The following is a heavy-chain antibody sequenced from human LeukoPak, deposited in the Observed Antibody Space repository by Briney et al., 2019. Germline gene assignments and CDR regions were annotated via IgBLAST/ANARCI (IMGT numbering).Heavy chain of an antibody. D-gene: IGHD5-24*01. V-gene: IGHV4-39*01. CDR2: IYYSGST. CDR1: GGSISSSSYY. J-gene: IGHJ4*02. Sequence: SETLSLICTVSGGSISSSSYYWGWIRQPPGKGLEWIGSIYYSGSTYYNPSLKSRVTISVDTSKNQFSLKLSSVTAADTAVYYCARHRDGYNYGFDYWGQGTLVTVSS. CDR3: ARHRDGYNYGFDY.